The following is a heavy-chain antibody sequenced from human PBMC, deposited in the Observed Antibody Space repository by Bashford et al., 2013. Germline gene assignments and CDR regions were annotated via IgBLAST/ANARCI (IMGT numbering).Heavy chain of an antibody. V-gene: IGHV4-59*01. CDR2: IHYSGDT. J-gene: IGHJ5*02. Sequence: SETLSLTCTVSGGSISGYFWSWIRQPPGKGLEWIGYIHYSGDTNYNPSLRSRLTISLDTSKNQFSLKLSSVTAADTAMYYCARYLGEWLVESPNWFDPWGQGTLVTVSS. CDR1: GGSISGYF. CDR3: ARYLGEWLVESPNWFDP. D-gene: IGHD6-19*01.